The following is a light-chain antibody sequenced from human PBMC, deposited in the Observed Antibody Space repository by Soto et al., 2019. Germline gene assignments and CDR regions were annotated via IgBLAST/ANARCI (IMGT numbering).Light chain of an antibody. CDR3: AAWDASLDGPV. CDR1: NSNIGTNT. J-gene: IGLJ3*02. V-gene: IGLV1-44*01. Sequence: QAVVTQPPSASGTPGQRVTISCSGSNSNIGTNTVHWYQHLPGTAPKLLIYTDNQRPSGVPDRFSGSRSGTSASLAISGLQSEDEADYYCAAWDASLDGPVFGGGTKLTVL. CDR2: TDN.